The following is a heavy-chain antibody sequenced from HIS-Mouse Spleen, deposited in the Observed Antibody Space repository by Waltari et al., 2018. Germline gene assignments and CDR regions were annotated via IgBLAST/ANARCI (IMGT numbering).Heavy chain of an antibody. D-gene: IGHD7-27*01. V-gene: IGHV4-39*07. J-gene: IGHJ2*01. CDR2: IYYSGST. Sequence: QLQLQESGPGLVKPSETLSLTCTVSGGSISSCSYSWGWIRQPPGKGLEWIGSIYYSGSTYYNPSLKSRVTISVDTSKNQFSLKLSSVTAADTAVYYCARSRTGGWYFDLWGRGTLVTVSS. CDR1: GGSISSCSYS. CDR3: ARSRTGGWYFDL.